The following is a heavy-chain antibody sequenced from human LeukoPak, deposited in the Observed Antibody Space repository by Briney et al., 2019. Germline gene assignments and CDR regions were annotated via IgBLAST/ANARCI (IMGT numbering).Heavy chain of an antibody. CDR3: AKFVGSDWYNFDY. V-gene: IGHV3-23*01. J-gene: IGHJ4*02. Sequence: GGSLRLSCAASGFTFSSYAMSWVRQAPGKGLEWFSAISGSDGSTYYADSVKGRFTISRDNSKNTLYLQMNSLRVEDTAVYYCAKFVGSDWYNFDYWGQGTLVTVSS. CDR2: ISGSDGST. D-gene: IGHD6-19*01. CDR1: GFTFSSYA.